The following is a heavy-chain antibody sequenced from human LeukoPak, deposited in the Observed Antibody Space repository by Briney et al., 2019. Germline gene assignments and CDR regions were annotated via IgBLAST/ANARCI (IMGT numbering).Heavy chain of an antibody. CDR1: GGSISSYY. CDR2: IYYSGST. CDR3: SRHGYDILAGLI. V-gene: IGHV4-59*08. Sequence: SETLSLTCTVSGGSISSYYWSWLRQPPGKGLEWIGYIYYSGSTNYNPSLMSRVTISVDTSKNQFSLKLNSVTAADTAVYYCSRHGYDILAGLIWGQGTMVTVSS. D-gene: IGHD3-9*01. J-gene: IGHJ3*02.